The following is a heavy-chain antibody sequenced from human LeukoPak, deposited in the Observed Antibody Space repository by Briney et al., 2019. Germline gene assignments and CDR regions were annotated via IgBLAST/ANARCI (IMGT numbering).Heavy chain of an antibody. CDR1: GVTFSSYD. D-gene: IGHD3-10*01. CDR3: AYMVRGTYYGMDV. Sequence: GGSLRLSCAASGVTFSSYDMNWVRPAPGKGLEWVSSISSSSSYIYYADSVKGRFTISRDNAKNSLYLQMNSLRAEDTAVYYCAYMVRGTYYGMDVWGQGTTVTVSS. J-gene: IGHJ6*02. V-gene: IGHV3-21*01. CDR2: ISSSSSYI.